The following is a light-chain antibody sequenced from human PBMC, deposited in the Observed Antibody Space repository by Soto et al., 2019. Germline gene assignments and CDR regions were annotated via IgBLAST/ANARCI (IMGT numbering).Light chain of an antibody. CDR3: SSYSSSSTNV. Sequence: QSALTQPASVSGSPGQSITISCTGTSSDVGGYNYVSWYQQHPGKAPKLMIYDVSNRPSGVSNRFSGSQSGNTASLTISGLHAEDEADYYCSSYSSSSTNVFGTGTKVTVL. J-gene: IGLJ1*01. CDR2: DVS. V-gene: IGLV2-14*01. CDR1: SSDVGGYNY.